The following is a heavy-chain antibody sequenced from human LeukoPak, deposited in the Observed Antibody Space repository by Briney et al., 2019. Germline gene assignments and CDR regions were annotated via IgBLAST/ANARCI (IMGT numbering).Heavy chain of an antibody. CDR3: ATTSVGWLDDY. V-gene: IGHV3-11*01. Sequence: SGGSLRLSCAASGFTFSDYYMSWIRQAPGKGLEWVSYISSSGSTIYYADSVKGRLTISRDNAKNSLYLQMNSLRAEDTAVYYCATTSVGWLDDYWGQGTLVTVSS. J-gene: IGHJ4*02. CDR2: ISSSGSTI. D-gene: IGHD5-12*01. CDR1: GFTFSDYY.